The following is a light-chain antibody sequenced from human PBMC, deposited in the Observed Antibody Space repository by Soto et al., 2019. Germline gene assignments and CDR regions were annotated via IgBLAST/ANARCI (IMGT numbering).Light chain of an antibody. CDR3: SSYISSSSLV. V-gene: IGLV2-14*03. CDR1: SSDVGDYNY. J-gene: IGLJ1*01. Sequence: QSVLTQPASVSGSPGQSITISCTGTSSDVGDYNYVSWYQQQPGKAPKLMIYGVSHRRSGVSNRFSGSRSGNTASLTISGLQAEDEADYYCSSYISSSSLVFGTGTKLTVL. CDR2: GVS.